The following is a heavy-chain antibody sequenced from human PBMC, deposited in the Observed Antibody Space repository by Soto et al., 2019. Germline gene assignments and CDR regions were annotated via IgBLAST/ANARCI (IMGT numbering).Heavy chain of an antibody. CDR3: VKGTEYYYDSRSSDP. V-gene: IGHV3-64D*06. CDR2: ISSNGGST. J-gene: IGHJ5*02. D-gene: IGHD3-22*01. CDR1: GFTFSSYA. Sequence: GGSLRLSXSASGFTFSSYAMHWVRQAPGKGLESVSGISSNGGSTYYADSVKGRFTISRDNSKNTVHLQMSSLRAEDTAVYYCVKGTEYYYDSRSSDPWGQGTLVTVSS.